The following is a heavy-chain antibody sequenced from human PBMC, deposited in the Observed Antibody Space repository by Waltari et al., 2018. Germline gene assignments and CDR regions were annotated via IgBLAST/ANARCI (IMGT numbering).Heavy chain of an antibody. J-gene: IGHJ2*01. CDR1: GYTLTELS. V-gene: IGHV1-24*01. CDR2: FDPEDGET. Sequence: QVQLVQSGAEVKKPGASVKVSCKVSGYTLTELSMHWVRQAPGKGLEWMGGFDPEDGETIYAQKFQGRVTMTEDTSTDTAYMELSSLRSEDTAVYYCATLTLPFGGVIVIPDRYFDLWGRGTLVTVSS. CDR3: ATLTLPFGGVIVIPDRYFDL. D-gene: IGHD3-16*02.